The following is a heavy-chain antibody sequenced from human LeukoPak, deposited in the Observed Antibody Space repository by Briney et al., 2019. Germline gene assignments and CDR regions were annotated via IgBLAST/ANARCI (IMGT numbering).Heavy chain of an antibody. J-gene: IGHJ4*02. Sequence: GGSLRLSCAASGFTFSSYAMSWVRQAPGKGLEWVSAISGSGGSTYYADSVKGRFTISRDKSKNTLYLQMNSLRAEDTAVYYCASTPNGVAAIYFDDWGQGTLVTVSS. CDR2: ISGSGGST. V-gene: IGHV3-23*01. CDR3: ASTPNGVAAIYFDD. D-gene: IGHD2-15*01. CDR1: GFTFSSYA.